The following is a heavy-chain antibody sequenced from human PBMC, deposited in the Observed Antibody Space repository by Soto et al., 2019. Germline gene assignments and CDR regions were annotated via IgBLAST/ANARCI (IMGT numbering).Heavy chain of an antibody. V-gene: IGHV4-39*01. CDR1: GESISSSSYY. Sequence: SGTLSLTCIVSGESISSSSYYWGWIRQPPGKGLEWIGSIYYSGRTYYNPSFKSRVTISIDTSKNQFSLKLSSVTATDTAVYFCVSQRTSVLTQAYFDYWGPGALVTVSS. D-gene: IGHD2-8*01. CDR3: VSQRTSVLTQAYFDY. J-gene: IGHJ4*02. CDR2: IYYSGRT.